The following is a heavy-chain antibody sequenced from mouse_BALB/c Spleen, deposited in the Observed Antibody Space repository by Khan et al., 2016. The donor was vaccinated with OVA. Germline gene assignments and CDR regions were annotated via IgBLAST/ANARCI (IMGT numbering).Heavy chain of an antibody. CDR3: ARPPYFSYAMDN. J-gene: IGHJ4*01. V-gene: IGHV9-3-1*01. CDR2: INTYTGEP. Sequence: QVQLKQSGPELKKPGETVTISCKASGHTFTNYGMNWVKQAPGKGLKWMGWINTYTGEPTYADDFNGRFAFSLETSASTAYLQINNLKNEDTATYCCARPPYFSYAMDNWGQGTSVTVSS. CDR1: GHTFTNYG. D-gene: IGHD2-10*01.